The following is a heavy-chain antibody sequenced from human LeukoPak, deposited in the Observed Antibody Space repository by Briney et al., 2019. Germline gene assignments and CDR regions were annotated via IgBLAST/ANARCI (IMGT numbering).Heavy chain of an antibody. CDR2: ISGSGGST. D-gene: IGHD3-3*01. CDR3: AKTPPRRDFWSGYYTFFDY. Sequence: PGGSLRLSCAASGFTFSSYAMSWVRQARGKGLEWVSAISGSGGSTYYADSVKGRFTISRDNSKNTLYLQMNSLRAEDTAVYYCAKTPPRRDFWSGYYTFFDYWGQGTLVTVSS. V-gene: IGHV3-23*01. CDR1: GFTFSSYA. J-gene: IGHJ4*02.